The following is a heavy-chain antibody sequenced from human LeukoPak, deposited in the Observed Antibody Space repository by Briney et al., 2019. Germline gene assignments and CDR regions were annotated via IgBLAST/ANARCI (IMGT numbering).Heavy chain of an antibody. J-gene: IGHJ4*02. V-gene: IGHV3-21*01. CDR2: ISSSSNYI. CDR1: GFSFSSYT. CDR3: AKDSYSSGLWPYYFDY. Sequence: GGSLRLSCAASGFSFSSYTMNWVRQAPGKGLEWLSSISSSSNYIYYADSVKGRFTISRDNSKNTLYLQMNSLRPEDTAVYYCAKDSYSSGLWPYYFDYWGQGTLVTVSS. D-gene: IGHD6-19*01.